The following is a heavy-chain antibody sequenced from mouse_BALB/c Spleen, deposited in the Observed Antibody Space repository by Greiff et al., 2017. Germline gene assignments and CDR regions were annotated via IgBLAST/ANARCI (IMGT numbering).Heavy chain of an antibody. D-gene: IGHD1-1*01. J-gene: IGHJ2*01. CDR1: GYTFTDYA. V-gene: IGHV1-67*01. Sequence: QVQLKESGPELVRPGVSVKISCKGSGYTFTDYAMHWVKQSHAKSLEWIGVISTYYGNTNYNQKFKGKATMTVDKSSSTAYMELARLTSEDSAIYYCAREGTYYYGSSYIYFDYWGQGTTLTVSS. CDR3: AREGTYYYGSSYIYFDY. CDR2: ISTYYGNT.